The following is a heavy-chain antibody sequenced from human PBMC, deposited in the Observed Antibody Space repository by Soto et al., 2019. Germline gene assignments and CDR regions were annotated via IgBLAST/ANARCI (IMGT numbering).Heavy chain of an antibody. CDR2: ISGYNGNT. J-gene: IGHJ4*02. CDR3: RGAPFVEFSSIDF. V-gene: IGHV1-3*01. Sequence: QVQLVQSGADVKKSGASVKLSCQASGFAFSTYYFHWVRQAPGQGLEWMGWISGYNGNTKYSEIFQDRLPMSMDAPASRVYRELYALKSEETAVFFCRGAPFVEFSSIDFWGQGTLDTVS. D-gene: IGHD2-21*01. CDR1: GFAFSTYY.